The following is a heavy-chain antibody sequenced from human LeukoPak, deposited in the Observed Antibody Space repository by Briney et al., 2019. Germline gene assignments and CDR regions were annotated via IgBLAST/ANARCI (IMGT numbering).Heavy chain of an antibody. CDR2: INHSGST. V-gene: IGHV4-34*01. Sequence: PSETLSLTCAVHGGSFSDYYWNWIRQPPGKGLEWIGEINHSGSTNYNPSLKSRVTMSIDTSKNQFSPRLTSVTAADTAVYFCARGEGALDYWGQGTLVTVSS. CDR1: GGSFSDYY. J-gene: IGHJ4*02. CDR3: ARGEGALDY. D-gene: IGHD1-26*01.